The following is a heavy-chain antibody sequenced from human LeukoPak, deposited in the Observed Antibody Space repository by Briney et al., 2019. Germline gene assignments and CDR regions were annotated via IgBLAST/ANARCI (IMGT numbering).Heavy chain of an antibody. CDR3: AKDPGGLDDYADWFDY. D-gene: IGHD4-17*01. CDR1: GFTFSSYG. V-gene: IGHV3-30*18. J-gene: IGHJ4*02. CDR2: ISYDGSNK. Sequence: GRSLRLSCAASGFTFSSYGMHWVRQAPGKGLEWVAVISYDGSNKYYADSVKGRFTISRDNSKNTLYLQMNSLRAEDTAVYYCAKDPGGLDDYADWFDYWGQGTLVTVSS.